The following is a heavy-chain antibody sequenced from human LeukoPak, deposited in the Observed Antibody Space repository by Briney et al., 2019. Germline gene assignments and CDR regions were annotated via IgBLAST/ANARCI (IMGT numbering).Heavy chain of an antibody. CDR3: ARDRTFDWLRTDYYYYMDV. V-gene: IGHV1-18*01. CDR1: GYTFTSYG. CDR2: ISAYNGNT. J-gene: IGHJ6*03. Sequence: ASVKVSCKASGYTFTSYGISWVRQAPGQGLEWMGWISAYNGNTNYAQKLQGRVTMTTDTSTSTAYMELRSLRSDDTAVYYCARDRTFDWLRTDYYYYMDVWGKGTTVTISS. D-gene: IGHD3-9*01.